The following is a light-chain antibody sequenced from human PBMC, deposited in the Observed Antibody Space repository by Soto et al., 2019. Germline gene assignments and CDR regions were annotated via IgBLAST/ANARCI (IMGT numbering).Light chain of an antibody. CDR3: QQYSNLPIT. CDR1: QDVGNY. CDR2: DAS. Sequence: DIQMTQSPSSLSASVGDRVTLTCQASQDVGNYLNWYQQIPGKAPNLLIYDASNLETGVPSRFSGSGSGTDFTFTISNLQTEDIATYYCQQYSNLPITFGQGTRLEIK. V-gene: IGKV1-33*01. J-gene: IGKJ5*01.